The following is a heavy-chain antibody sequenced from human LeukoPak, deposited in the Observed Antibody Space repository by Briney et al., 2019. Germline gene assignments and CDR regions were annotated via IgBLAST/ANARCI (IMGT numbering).Heavy chain of an antibody. CDR1: GYTFTGYY. D-gene: IGHD4-17*01. CDR2: INPNSGGT. Sequence: ASVKVSCKASGYTFTGYYMHWVRQAPGQGLEWMGWINPNSGGTNYAQKFQGRVTMTRDTSISTAYMELSRLRSDDTAVYYCARNLDPTTASPTIDYWGQGTLVTVSS. V-gene: IGHV1-2*02. J-gene: IGHJ4*02. CDR3: ARNLDPTTASPTIDY.